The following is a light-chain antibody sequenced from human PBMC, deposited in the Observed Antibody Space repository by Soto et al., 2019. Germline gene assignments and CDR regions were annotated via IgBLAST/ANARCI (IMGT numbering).Light chain of an antibody. CDR1: QSISSY. CDR2: AAS. Sequence: QVPQYPSSLFASVGDRVTITCRASQSISSYLNWYQQKPGKAPKLLIYAASSLQSGVPSRFSGSGSGTDFTLTISSLQPEDFATYYCQQSYSTPLTVGQGTRLEI. V-gene: IGKV1-39*01. J-gene: IGKJ5*01. CDR3: QQSYSTPLT.